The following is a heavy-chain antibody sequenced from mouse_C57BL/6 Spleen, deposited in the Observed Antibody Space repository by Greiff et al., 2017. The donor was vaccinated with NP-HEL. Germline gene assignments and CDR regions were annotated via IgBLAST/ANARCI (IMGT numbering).Heavy chain of an antibody. D-gene: IGHD2-2*01. CDR2: IDPSDSYT. CDR3: ARSTMVTGTRDMDY. CDR1: GYTFTSYW. V-gene: IGHV1-69*01. J-gene: IGHJ4*01. Sequence: QVQLKQPGAELVMPGASVKLSCKASGYTFTSYWMHWVKQRPGQGLEGIGEIDPSDSYTNYNQKFKGKSTLTVDKSSSTAYMQLSSLTFEDSAVYFCARSTMVTGTRDMDYWGQGTSVTVSS.